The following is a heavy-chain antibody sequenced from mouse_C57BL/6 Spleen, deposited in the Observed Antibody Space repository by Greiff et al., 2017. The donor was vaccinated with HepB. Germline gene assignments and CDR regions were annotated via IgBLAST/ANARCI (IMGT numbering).Heavy chain of an antibody. D-gene: IGHD1-1*01. Sequence: VQLQQSGAELARPGASVKMSCKASGYTFTSYTMHWVKQRPGQGLEWIGYINPSSGYTKYNQKFKDKATLTADKSSSTAYMQLSSLTSEDSAVYYCARFPGGSSIYWYFEVWGTGTTVTVSS. V-gene: IGHV1-4*01. CDR2: INPSSGYT. CDR3: ARFPGGSSIYWYFEV. J-gene: IGHJ1*03. CDR1: GYTFTSYT.